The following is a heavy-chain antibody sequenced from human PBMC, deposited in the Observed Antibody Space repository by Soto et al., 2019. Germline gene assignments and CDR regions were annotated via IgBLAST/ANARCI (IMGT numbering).Heavy chain of an antibody. D-gene: IGHD6-6*01. J-gene: IGHJ6*02. CDR2: ISYDGSNK. CDR3: ARGYGSSGANYYYYYGMDV. V-gene: IGHV3-30-3*01. CDR1: GFTFSSYA. Sequence: QVQLVESGGGVVQPGRSLRLSCAASGFTFSSYAMHWVRQAPGKGLEWVAVISYDGSNKYYADSVKGRFTISRDNSKNTLYLQMNSLRAEDTAVYYCARGYGSSGANYYYYYGMDVWGQGTTVTVSS.